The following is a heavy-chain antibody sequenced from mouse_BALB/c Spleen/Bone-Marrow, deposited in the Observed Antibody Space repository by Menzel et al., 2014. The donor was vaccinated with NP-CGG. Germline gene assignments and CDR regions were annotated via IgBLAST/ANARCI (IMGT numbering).Heavy chain of an antibody. Sequence: EVQLVESGPSLVKPSQTLSLTCSATGDSITSGYWNWIRKFPGNKLEYMGYISYSGSTYYNPSLKSRISITRDTSKNQYYLQLNSVTTEDTATYYCARSRDYYGNSLDYWGQGTTLTVSS. D-gene: IGHD2-1*01. CDR3: ARSRDYYGNSLDY. CDR2: ISYSGST. V-gene: IGHV3-8*02. CDR1: GDSITSGY. J-gene: IGHJ2*01.